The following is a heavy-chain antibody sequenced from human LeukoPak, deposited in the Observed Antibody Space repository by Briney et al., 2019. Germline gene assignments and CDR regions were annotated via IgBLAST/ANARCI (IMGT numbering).Heavy chain of an antibody. CDR3: ARGGSGYYRFDY. V-gene: IGHV4-34*01. J-gene: IGHJ4*02. Sequence: SETLSLTCAVYGGSFSGYYWSWIRQPPGKGLEWIGEINHSGSTNYNPSLKSRVTMSVDTSKNQFSLRLSSVTAADTAVYFCARGGSGYYRFDYWGQGSLVTVSS. CDR2: INHSGST. D-gene: IGHD3-3*01. CDR1: GGSFSGYY.